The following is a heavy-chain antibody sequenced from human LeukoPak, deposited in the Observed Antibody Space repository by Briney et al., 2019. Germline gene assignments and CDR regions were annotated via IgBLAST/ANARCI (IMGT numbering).Heavy chain of an antibody. CDR3: ARSIVVVAAPGY. CDR2: INHSGST. J-gene: IGHJ4*02. D-gene: IGHD2-15*01. Sequence: SETLSLTCAVYGGSFSGYYWSWIRQPPGKGLEWIGEINHSGSTNYNPSLKSRVTISVDTSKNQFSLKLSSVTAADTAVYYCARSIVVVAAPGYWGQGTLVTVSS. CDR1: GGSFSGYY. V-gene: IGHV4-34*01.